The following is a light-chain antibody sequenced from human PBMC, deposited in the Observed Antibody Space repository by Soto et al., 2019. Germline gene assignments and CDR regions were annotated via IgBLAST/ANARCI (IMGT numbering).Light chain of an antibody. Sequence: DIQMTQSPSSLSASVVARVTITCRASQGISNYLAWYQQKPGKVPKLLIYAASTLQSGVPSRFSGSGSGTEFTLTISSLQPDDSATYYCQQYNSFSRTFGQGTKVDIK. V-gene: IGKV1-27*01. CDR1: QGISNY. CDR2: AAS. J-gene: IGKJ1*01. CDR3: QQYNSFSRT.